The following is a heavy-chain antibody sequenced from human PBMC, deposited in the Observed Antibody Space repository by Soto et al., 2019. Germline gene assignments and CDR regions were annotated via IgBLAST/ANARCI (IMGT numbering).Heavy chain of an antibody. D-gene: IGHD2-15*01. CDR1: GFTFSSYA. Sequence: HPGGSLRLSCAASGFTFSSYAMSWVRQAPGKGLEWVSAISGSGGSTYYADSVKGRFTISRDNSKNTLYLQMNSLRAEDTAVYYCAKDLEDIVVVVAATPVYFQHWGQGTLVTVSS. CDR3: AKDLEDIVVVVAATPVYFQH. V-gene: IGHV3-23*01. CDR2: ISGSGGST. J-gene: IGHJ1*01.